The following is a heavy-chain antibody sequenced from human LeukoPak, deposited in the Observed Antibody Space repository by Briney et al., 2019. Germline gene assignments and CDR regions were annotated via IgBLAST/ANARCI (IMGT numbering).Heavy chain of an antibody. J-gene: IGHJ4*02. CDR1: GFTFDDYA. V-gene: IGHV3-9*03. CDR3: AKAFYCSSTSCYSGFDY. D-gene: IGHD2-2*01. CDR2: ISWNSGSI. Sequence: GGSLRLSCAASGFTFDDYAMHWVRQAPGKGLEWVSGISWNSGSIGYADSVKGRFTISRDNAKNSPYLQMNSLRAEDMALYYCAKAFYCSSTSCYSGFDYWGQGTLVTVSS.